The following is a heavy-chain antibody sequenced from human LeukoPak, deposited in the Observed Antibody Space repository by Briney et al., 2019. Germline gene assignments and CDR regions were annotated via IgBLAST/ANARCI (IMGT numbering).Heavy chain of an antibody. CDR1: GYTFTSYG. CDR2: ISAYNGNT. D-gene: IGHD5-18*01. J-gene: IGHJ5*02. CDR3: ARDTDSYGYSRSWFDP. V-gene: IGHV1-18*01. Sequence: ASVKVSCKASGYTFTSYGISWVRQAPGRGLEWMGWISAYNGNTNYAQKLQGRVTMTTDTSTSTAYMELRSLRSDDAAVYYCARDTDSYGYSRSWFDPWGQGTLVTVSS.